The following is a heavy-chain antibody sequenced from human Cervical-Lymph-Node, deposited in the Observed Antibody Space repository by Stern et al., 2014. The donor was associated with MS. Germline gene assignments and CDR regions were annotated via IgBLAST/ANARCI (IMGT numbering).Heavy chain of an antibody. CDR3: AREHHGGNFES. CDR2: IVPIFGRT. J-gene: IGHJ4*02. CDR1: GATFSTNA. D-gene: IGHD4-23*01. V-gene: IGHV1-69*01. Sequence: QVQLGQSGAEVRKPGSSVKISCKASGATFSTNAISWLRQAPGQGPEWMGAIVPIFGRTNYIQTLRGSLTITADESASTAYMELRSLRSDDTAVYFCAREHHGGNFESWGQGTLVTVSS.